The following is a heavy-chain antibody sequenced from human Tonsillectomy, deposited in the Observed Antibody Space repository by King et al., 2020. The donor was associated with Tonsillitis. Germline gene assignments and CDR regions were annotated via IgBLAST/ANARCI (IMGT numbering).Heavy chain of an antibody. CDR2: IYNGGST. CDR1: GFIVSNNY. D-gene: IGHD6-13*01. J-gene: IGHJ4*02. CDR3: ARDVAAAGFLWD. V-gene: IGHV3-53*01. Sequence: VQLVESGGGLIQPGGSLRLSCAASGFIVSNNYMNWVRQGPGKGLEWVSIIYNGGSTDYADSVKGRFTISRENSKNTLYLQMNSLRAEDTAVYYCARDVAAAGFLWDWGQGTLVTVSS.